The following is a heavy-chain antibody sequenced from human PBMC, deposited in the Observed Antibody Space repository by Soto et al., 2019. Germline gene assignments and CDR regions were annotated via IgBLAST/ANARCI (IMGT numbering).Heavy chain of an antibody. V-gene: IGHV4-4*07. CDR3: ARAEYFYESSGYYAAPIFDH. CDR1: DDSISSYY. Sequence: SETLSLTCTVSDDSISSYYWTWIRQSAGKGLEWIGRIYDSESTNYNPSLKSRVTLSVDRAKKNFSLKLTSVTAADTAVYYSARAEYFYESSGYYAAPIFDHWGHGVLVTVSS. J-gene: IGHJ4*03. D-gene: IGHD3-22*01. CDR2: IYDSEST.